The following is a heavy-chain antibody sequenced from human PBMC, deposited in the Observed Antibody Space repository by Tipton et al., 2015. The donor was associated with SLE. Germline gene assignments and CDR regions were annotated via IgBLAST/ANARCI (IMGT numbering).Heavy chain of an antibody. V-gene: IGHV4-34*01. Sequence: TLSLTCAVYGGSFSGYSWSWIRQPPGKGLEWIGSIHYSWTTYYNPSLNSRFTISVDTSKNQFSLKVTSVTATDTAVYYCARDWVVGATLDRFDPWGQGTLVTVSS. D-gene: IGHD1-26*01. CDR2: IHYSWTT. J-gene: IGHJ5*02. CDR3: ARDWVVGATLDRFDP. CDR1: GGSFSGYS.